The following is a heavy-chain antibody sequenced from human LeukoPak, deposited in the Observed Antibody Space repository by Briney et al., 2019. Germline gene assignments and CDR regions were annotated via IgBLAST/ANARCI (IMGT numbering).Heavy chain of an antibody. V-gene: IGHV5-51*01. J-gene: IGHJ4*02. CDR3: VRHVPVSYPSGFDY. D-gene: IGHD3-10*01. Sequence: GESLKISCKGSGYNFATKWIGWVRQMPGKGLEWMGSIYPGDSDTRYSPSFQGQVTISADKSSNTAYLQWSSLTASDTAIYYCVRHVPVSYPSGFDYWGKGTLVTASS. CDR2: IYPGDSDT. CDR1: GYNFATKW.